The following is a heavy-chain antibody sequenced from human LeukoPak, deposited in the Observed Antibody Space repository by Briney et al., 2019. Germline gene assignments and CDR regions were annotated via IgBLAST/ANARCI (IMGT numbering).Heavy chain of an antibody. J-gene: IGHJ4*02. V-gene: IGHV1-2*02. D-gene: IGHD5-18*01. CDR3: ARDHGYSYGNYFDY. CDR2: INPKSGAT. Sequence: GASVKVSCKASGYTFTSYGISWVRQAPGQGLEWVGWINPKSGATNYAQKFQGRVTMTRDTSITTTYMDLSSLRSDDTALYYCARDHGYSYGNYFDYWGQGTLVTVSS. CDR1: GYTFTSYG.